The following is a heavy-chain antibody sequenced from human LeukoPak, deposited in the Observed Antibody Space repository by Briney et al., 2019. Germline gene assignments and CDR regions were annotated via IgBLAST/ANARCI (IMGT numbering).Heavy chain of an antibody. V-gene: IGHV1-2*02. CDR1: GYTFTGYY. CDR3: AREIAAAGWGFDP. Sequence: GASVKVSCKASGYTFTGYYTHWVRQAPGQGLEWMGWINPNSGGTNYAQKFQGRVTMTRDTSISTAYMELSRLRSDDTAVYYCAREIAAAGWGFDPWGQGTLVTVSS. D-gene: IGHD6-13*01. CDR2: INPNSGGT. J-gene: IGHJ5*02.